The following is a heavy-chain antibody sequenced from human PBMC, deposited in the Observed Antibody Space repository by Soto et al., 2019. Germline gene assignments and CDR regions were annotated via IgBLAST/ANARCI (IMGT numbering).Heavy chain of an antibody. CDR3: ARAGGGGNSDAFDI. CDR2: ISYDGRNK. CDR1: GFTFSSYS. D-gene: IGHD2-21*02. J-gene: IGHJ3*02. Sequence: LRLSCAASGFTFSSYSMHWVRQAPGKGLEWVAVISYDGRNKYYADSVKGRFTISRDNSKNTLYLQLNSLRAEDTAVYYCARAGGGGNSDAFDIWGQGTMVTVSS. V-gene: IGHV3-30*04.